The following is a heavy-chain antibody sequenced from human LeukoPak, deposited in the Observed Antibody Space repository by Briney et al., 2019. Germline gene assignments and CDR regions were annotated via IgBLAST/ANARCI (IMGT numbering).Heavy chain of an antibody. J-gene: IGHJ4*02. CDR1: GFTFSDYY. V-gene: IGHV3-11*04. D-gene: IGHD2-15*01. CDR2: ISSSGSTI. CDR3: AGGGYFGY. Sequence: GGSLRLSCAASGFTFSDYYMSWIRQAPGKGLEWVSYISSSGSTIYYADSMKGRFTISSDSAKNSLYYLHMNSLRAEDTAVYYCAGGGYFGYWGQGTLVTVSS.